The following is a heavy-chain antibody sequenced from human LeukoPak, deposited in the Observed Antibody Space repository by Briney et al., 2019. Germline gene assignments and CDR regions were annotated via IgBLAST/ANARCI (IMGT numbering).Heavy chain of an antibody. D-gene: IGHD1-26*01. J-gene: IGHJ4*02. Sequence: PSGTLSLTCGVSGGSISSTNWWSWVRQPPGQGLEWIGEISLNGLTNYNPSLKSRVTMSLDKSKNHLSLNLTSVTAADTAVYYCSRESGAFCPFGYWGQGTLVTVSS. CDR2: ISLNGLT. CDR1: GGSISSTNW. CDR3: SRESGAFCPFGY. V-gene: IGHV4-4*02.